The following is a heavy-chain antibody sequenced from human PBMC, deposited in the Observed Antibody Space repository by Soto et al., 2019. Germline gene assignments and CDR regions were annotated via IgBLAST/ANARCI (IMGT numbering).Heavy chain of an antibody. Sequence: QITLKESGPTLVNPTQPLTLTCTFSGFSLSTSGVGVGWIRQPPGKALEWLALIYWNDDKRYSPSLKSRLTITKDTSKNQVVLTMTNMDPVDTATYYCAHRLDGDPEQEYWGQGTLVTVSS. D-gene: IGHD4-17*01. CDR1: GFSLSTSGVG. CDR3: AHRLDGDPEQEY. V-gene: IGHV2-5*01. CDR2: IYWNDDK. J-gene: IGHJ4*02.